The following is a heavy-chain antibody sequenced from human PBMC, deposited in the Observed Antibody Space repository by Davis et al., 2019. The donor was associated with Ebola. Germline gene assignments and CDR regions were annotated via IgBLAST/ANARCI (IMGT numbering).Heavy chain of an antibody. J-gene: IGHJ4*02. CDR3: ARRGSYYYDSSGYYGVGYYFDY. V-gene: IGHV4-39*01. CDR2: IYYSGST. CDR1: GGSISSSSYY. D-gene: IGHD3-22*01. Sequence: MPSETLSLTCTVPGGSISSSSYYWGWIRQPPGKGLEWIGSIYYSGSTYYNPSLKSRVTISVDTSKNQFSLKLSSVTAADTAVYYCARRGSYYYDSSGYYGVGYYFDYWGQGTLVTVSS.